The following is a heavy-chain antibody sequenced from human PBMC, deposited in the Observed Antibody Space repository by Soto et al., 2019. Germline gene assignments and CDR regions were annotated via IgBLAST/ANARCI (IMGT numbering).Heavy chain of an antibody. CDR1: GGSLSGYY. V-gene: IGHV4-34*01. Sequence: QVQLQQWGAGLLKPSETLSRICGVYGGSLSGYYWTWIRQSPGRGLEWIGETNDSGSTKYNPSLKSRVTISIDTSKNQFSLRLNSVTAADTAVYYCARHRTGSRGVDLWGQGMMVTVSS. J-gene: IGHJ5*02. D-gene: IGHD1-1*01. CDR3: ARHRTGSRGVDL. CDR2: TNDSGST.